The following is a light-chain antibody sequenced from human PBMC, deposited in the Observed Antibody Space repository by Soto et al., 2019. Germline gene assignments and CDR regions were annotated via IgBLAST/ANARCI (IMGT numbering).Light chain of an antibody. V-gene: IGKV1-5*03. CDR2: EAS. J-gene: IGKJ2*01. Sequence: DIQMTQSPSTLSASIVDRVTITCRASQTVYTWLAWYQQKPGTAPKLLIYEASTLHSGVPSRFSGSGSGTEFTLVISRLQPDDLATYYCQQYSSYSPYTFGQGTKVEI. CDR1: QTVYTW. CDR3: QQYSSYSPYT.